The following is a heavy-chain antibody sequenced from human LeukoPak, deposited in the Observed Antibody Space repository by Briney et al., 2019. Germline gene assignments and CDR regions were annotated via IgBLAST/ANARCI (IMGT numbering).Heavy chain of an antibody. D-gene: IGHD2-15*01. V-gene: IGHV3-23*01. CDR3: AKDVGSLRHFDY. CDR2: ISGGGGST. Sequence: GGSLRLSCAASGFTFTSYSMNWFRQAPGKGLEWVSTISGGGGSTYYADSVKGRFTISRDNSKNTLYLQMNSLRAEDTAVYYCAKDVGSLRHFDYWGQGTLVTVSS. J-gene: IGHJ4*02. CDR1: GFTFTSYS.